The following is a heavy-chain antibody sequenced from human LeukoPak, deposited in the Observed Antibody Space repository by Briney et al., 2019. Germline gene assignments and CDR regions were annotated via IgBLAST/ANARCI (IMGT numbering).Heavy chain of an antibody. CDR2: INHVGST. J-gene: IGHJ5*02. CDR3: ARQELYCGGDCYSQGWSWFDP. V-gene: IGHV4-34*01. CDR1: GGSFSGYY. D-gene: IGHD2-21*02. Sequence: SETLSLTCAVYGGSFSGYYWTWIRQPPGKGLEWIGEINHVGSTKYNPSLKSRATMSVDPSKNQFSLKLSSVTAADTAVYYCARQELYCGGDCYSQGWSWFDPWGQGTLVTVSS.